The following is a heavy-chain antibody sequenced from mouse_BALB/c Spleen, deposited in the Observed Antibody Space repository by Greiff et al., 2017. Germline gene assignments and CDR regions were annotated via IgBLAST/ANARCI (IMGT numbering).Heavy chain of an antibody. Sequence: EVQGVESGGGLVQPGGSRKLSCAASGFTFSSFGMHWVRQAPEKGLEWVAYISSGSSTIYYADTVKGRFTISRDNPKNTLFLQMTSLRSEETAMYYCTRGQRPGAMDYWGQGTSVTVSS. CDR1: GFTFSSFG. V-gene: IGHV5-17*02. CDR3: TRGQRPGAMDY. CDR2: ISSGSSTI. D-gene: IGHD1-2*01. J-gene: IGHJ4*01.